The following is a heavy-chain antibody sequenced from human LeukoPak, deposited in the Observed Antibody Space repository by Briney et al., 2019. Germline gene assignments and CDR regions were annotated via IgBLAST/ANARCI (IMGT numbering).Heavy chain of an antibody. J-gene: IGHJ4*02. CDR3: VRDWGYDSSGYWQKYFDT. Sequence: GGSLRLSCAASGFTFSRYWMSWVRQAPGKGLECVAIIKQDATEKYYVDSVKGRFTISRDNAKNSLYLQINSLRAEDTAVYYCVRDWGYDSSGYWQKYFDTWGQGTLVTVSS. V-gene: IGHV3-7*01. CDR1: GFTFSRYW. CDR2: IKQDATEK. D-gene: IGHD3-22*01.